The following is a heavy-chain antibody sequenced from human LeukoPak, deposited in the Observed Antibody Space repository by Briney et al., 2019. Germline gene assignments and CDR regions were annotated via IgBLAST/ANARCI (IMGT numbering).Heavy chain of an antibody. CDR1: GYTFTSYD. V-gene: IGHV1-8*03. CDR3: ARGRSSSSWILSRRLFDY. J-gene: IGHJ4*02. Sequence: GASVKVSCKASGYTFTSYDINWVRQATGQGLEWMGWMNPNSGNTGYAQKFQGRVTITRNTFISTAYMELSSLRSEDTAVYYCARGRSSSSWILSRRLFDYWGQGTLVTVSS. D-gene: IGHD6-13*01. CDR2: MNPNSGNT.